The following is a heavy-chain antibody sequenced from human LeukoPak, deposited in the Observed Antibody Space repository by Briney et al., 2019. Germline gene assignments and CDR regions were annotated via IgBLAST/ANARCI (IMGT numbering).Heavy chain of an antibody. J-gene: IGHJ4*02. CDR1: GGTFSSYA. CDR2: IIPILCIA. Sequence: SVKVSCKASGGTFSSYAISWVRQAPGQGLEWMGRIIPILCIANYAQKFQGRVTITADKSTSTAYMELSSLRSEDTAVYYCAASVTPPADYPTTMVYWGQGTLVTVSS. CDR3: AASVTPPADYPTTMVY. V-gene: IGHV1-69*04. D-gene: IGHD4/OR15-4a*01.